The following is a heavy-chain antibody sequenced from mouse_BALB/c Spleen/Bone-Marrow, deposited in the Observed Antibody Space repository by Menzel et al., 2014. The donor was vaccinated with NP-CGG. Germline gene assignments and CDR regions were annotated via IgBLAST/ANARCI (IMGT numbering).Heavy chain of an antibody. V-gene: IGHV7-3*02. CDR3: ARDDYGRGY. CDR1: GFTFTDYY. CDR2: IRNKANGYTT. Sequence: EVKLVESGGGLVQPGGSLRLSCATSGFTFTDYYMSWVRQPPGKALEWLGFIRNKANGYTTEYSASVKGRFTISRDNSQSIRYRQMNTLRAEDSAAYYGARDDYGRGYWGQGTTLTVSS. D-gene: IGHD1-1*01. J-gene: IGHJ2*01.